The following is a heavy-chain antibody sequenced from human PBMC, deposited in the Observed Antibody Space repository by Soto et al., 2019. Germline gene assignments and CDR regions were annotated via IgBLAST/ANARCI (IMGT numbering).Heavy chain of an antibody. Sequence: SMNLSFKASGYTFSCYCTHWVRQAPVQVLDCIGWMNPKSGGTYFAQKFQGRVTLSRDTSISTAYMEVNRLRSDDTAVHYCTRENIEYNDGLYVAFDNWGESTTVT. CDR1: GYTFSCYC. CDR3: TRENIEYNDGLYVAFDN. D-gene: IGHD3-3*01. J-gene: IGHJ3*02. CDR2: MNPKSGGT. V-gene: IGHV1-2*02.